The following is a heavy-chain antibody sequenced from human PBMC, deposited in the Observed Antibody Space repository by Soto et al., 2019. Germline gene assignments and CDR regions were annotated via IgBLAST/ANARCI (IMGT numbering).Heavy chain of an antibody. D-gene: IGHD3-9*01. Sequence: GGSLRLSCAASGFTFSSYSMHWVRQAPGKGLEYVSAISSNGGSTYYANSVKGRFTISRDNSKNTLYLQMGSLRAEDMAVYYFARVVRYPPRFDYWGQGTLVTVSS. J-gene: IGHJ4*02. CDR3: ARVVRYPPRFDY. CDR1: GFTFSSYS. V-gene: IGHV3-64*01. CDR2: ISSNGGST.